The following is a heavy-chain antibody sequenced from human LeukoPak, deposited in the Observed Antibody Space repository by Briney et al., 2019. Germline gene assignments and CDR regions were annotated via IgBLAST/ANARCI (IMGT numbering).Heavy chain of an antibody. V-gene: IGHV3-30-3*01. Sequence: GGSLRLSCAASGFTFSSYAMHWVRQAPGKGLEWVAVISYDGSNKYYADSVKGRFTISRDNSKNTLYLQMNSLRAEDTAVYYCARDPRQTGTNLRYFQHWGQGTLVTVSS. CDR1: GFTFSSYA. D-gene: IGHD1-7*01. CDR3: ARDPRQTGTNLRYFQH. J-gene: IGHJ1*01. CDR2: ISYDGSNK.